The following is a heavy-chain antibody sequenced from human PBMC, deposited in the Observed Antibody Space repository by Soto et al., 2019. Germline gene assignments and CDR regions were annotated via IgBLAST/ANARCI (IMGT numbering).Heavy chain of an antibody. CDR1: EFTFSNAW. Sequence: EVQLVESGGGLVKPGESLRLSCAASEFTFSNAWMSWVRQAPGKGLEWIGRIRSKNDGGTTDYAAPMKGRFTISRDDSKNMLYLQMYSLKTADTAVYYCTTDPAIPSWSYWGQGTLVTVSS. J-gene: IGHJ4*02. V-gene: IGHV3-15*01. CDR2: IRSKNDGGTT. CDR3: TTDPAIPSWSY.